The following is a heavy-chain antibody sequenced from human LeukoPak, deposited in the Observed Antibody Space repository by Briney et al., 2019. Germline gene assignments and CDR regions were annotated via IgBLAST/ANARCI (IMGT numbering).Heavy chain of an antibody. D-gene: IGHD7-27*01. J-gene: IGHJ6*02. CDR2: IKADGSVK. CDR3: AVYKNWVAGDV. Sequence: PGGSLRLSCPASGFTFSKTWMSWVRQAPGKGLEWVADIKADGSVKDYVDSVKGRFTISRDNAKDSVYLQMDSLRVEDTAVYYCAVYKNWVAGDVWGQGTTVSVSS. V-gene: IGHV3-7*01. CDR1: GFTFSKTW.